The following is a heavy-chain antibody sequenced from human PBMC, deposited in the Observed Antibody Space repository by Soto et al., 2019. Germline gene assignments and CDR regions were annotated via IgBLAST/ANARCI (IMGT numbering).Heavy chain of an antibody. CDR2: FYYSGST. D-gene: IGHD2-2*01. CDR3: AILHVYCISTSCYGYYAMDV. Sequence: PSETLSLTCTVSGGSINNSSYSWGRIRQPPGKGLEWIGTFYYSGSTYYNPSLKSRVTISVDTSKNQFSLKLSSVTAADTAVYYCAILHVYCISTSCYGYYAMDVWGQGTTVTVSS. CDR1: GGSINNSSYS. V-gene: IGHV4-39*01. J-gene: IGHJ6*02.